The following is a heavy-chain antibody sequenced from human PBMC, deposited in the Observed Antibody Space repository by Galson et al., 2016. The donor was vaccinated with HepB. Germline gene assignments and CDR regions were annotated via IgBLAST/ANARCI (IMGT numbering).Heavy chain of an antibody. CDR2: IYTDGST. CDR1: GFTVSSHY. Sequence: SLRLSCAASGFTVSSHYMNWVRQAPGKGLEWVSGIYTDGSTYYADSVKGRFTISRDNSKNMLYLRMDSLRAEDMAVYYCARVGSGYDYWGQGTLVTVSS. V-gene: IGHV3-53*05. J-gene: IGHJ4*02. CDR3: ARVGSGYDY. D-gene: IGHD2-2*03.